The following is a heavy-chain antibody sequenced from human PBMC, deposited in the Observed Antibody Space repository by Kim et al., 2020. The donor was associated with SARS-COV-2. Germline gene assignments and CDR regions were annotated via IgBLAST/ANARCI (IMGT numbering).Heavy chain of an antibody. D-gene: IGHD1-26*01. CDR3: ARDRVGLRPIDY. V-gene: IGHV1-3*01. Sequence: ASVKVSCKASGYTFTSYAMHWVRQAPGQRLEWMGWINAGNGNTKYSQKFQGRVTITRDTSASTAYMELSSLRSEDTAVYYCARDRVGLRPIDYWGQGTLVTVSS. CDR2: INAGNGNT. J-gene: IGHJ4*02. CDR1: GYTFTSYA.